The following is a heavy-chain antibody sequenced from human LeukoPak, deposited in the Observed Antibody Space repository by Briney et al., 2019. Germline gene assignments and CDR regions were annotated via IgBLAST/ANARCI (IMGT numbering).Heavy chain of an antibody. V-gene: IGHV1-2*02. Sequence: GASVKVSCKASGYTFTSYDINWVRQAPGQGLEWMGWINPNSGGTNYAQKFQGRVTMTRDTSISTAYMELSRLRSDDTAVYYCARDLSAANYGSGSYFFDYWGQGTLVTVSS. CDR1: GYTFTSYD. CDR2: INPNSGGT. J-gene: IGHJ4*02. D-gene: IGHD3-10*01. CDR3: ARDLSAANYGSGSYFFDY.